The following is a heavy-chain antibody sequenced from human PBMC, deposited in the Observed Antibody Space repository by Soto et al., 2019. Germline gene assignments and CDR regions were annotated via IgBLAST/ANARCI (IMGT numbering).Heavy chain of an antibody. V-gene: IGHV1-18*01. Sequence: ASVKIDCKASGGTFSSYAISGVRQAPGQGLEWMGWITAHNGNTKYAQKFQGRVTMTTDTSTSTAYMELRSLTSDDAAVYYCARDCPVPPATPNNWFDPWGQGTLVTVSS. D-gene: IGHD2-2*02. CDR3: ARDCPVPPATPNNWFDP. CDR1: GGTFSSYA. J-gene: IGHJ5*02. CDR2: ITAHNGNT.